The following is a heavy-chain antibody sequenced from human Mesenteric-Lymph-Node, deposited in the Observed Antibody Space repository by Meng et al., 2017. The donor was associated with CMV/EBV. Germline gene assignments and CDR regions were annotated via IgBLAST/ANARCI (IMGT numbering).Heavy chain of an antibody. CDR2: INNDGSGT. V-gene: IGHV3-74*01. Sequence: GGSLRLSCAASGFAFSNYWMHWIRQAPGKGLVWDARINNDGSGTVYANSVKGRFTISRDNAKKTFYLQMNSLRAEDTAVYYCAASGYDSVHAFDIWGQETVVTVSS. D-gene: IGHD5-12*01. CDR3: AASGYDSVHAFDI. CDR1: GFAFSNYW. J-gene: IGHJ3*02.